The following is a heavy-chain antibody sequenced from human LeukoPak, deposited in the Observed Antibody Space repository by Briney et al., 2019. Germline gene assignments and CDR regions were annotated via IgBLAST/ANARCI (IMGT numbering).Heavy chain of an antibody. Sequence: ASVTVSCKASGYTFTSYDINWVRQAPGQGLEWMGWMNPNSGNTDYAQKFQGRVTMTRNTSISTAYMELSSLRSEDTAVYYCASPIMTTATGAFDIWGQGTMVTVSS. CDR2: MNPNSGNT. V-gene: IGHV1-8*01. CDR1: GYTFTSYD. D-gene: IGHD4-17*01. J-gene: IGHJ3*02. CDR3: ASPIMTTATGAFDI.